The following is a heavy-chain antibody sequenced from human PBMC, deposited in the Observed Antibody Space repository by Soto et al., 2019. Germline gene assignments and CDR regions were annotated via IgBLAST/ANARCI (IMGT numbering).Heavy chain of an antibody. D-gene: IGHD6-13*01. CDR2: IYYSGST. V-gene: IGHV4-30-4*01. CDR1: GGSISSGDYY. J-gene: IGHJ5*02. CDR3: ARDSPTEIAAAAPFDP. Sequence: PSETLSLTCTVSGGSISSGDYYWSWIRQPPGKGLEWIGYIYYSGSTYYNPSLKSRVTISVDTSKNQFSLKLSSVTAADTAVYYCARDSPTEIAAAAPFDPWAQGTLVTVSS.